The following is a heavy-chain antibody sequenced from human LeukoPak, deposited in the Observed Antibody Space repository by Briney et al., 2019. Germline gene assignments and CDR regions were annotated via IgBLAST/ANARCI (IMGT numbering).Heavy chain of an antibody. CDR1: GGSFSGYY. CDR2: INHSGST. Sequence: SETLSLTCAVYGGSFSGYYWSWIRQPPGKGLEWIGEINHSGSTNYNPSLKSRVTISVDTSKNQFSLKLSSVTAADTAVYYCARVSRSLNWFDPWGQGTLVTVSS. D-gene: IGHD1-14*01. CDR3: ARVSRSLNWFDP. V-gene: IGHV4-34*01. J-gene: IGHJ5*02.